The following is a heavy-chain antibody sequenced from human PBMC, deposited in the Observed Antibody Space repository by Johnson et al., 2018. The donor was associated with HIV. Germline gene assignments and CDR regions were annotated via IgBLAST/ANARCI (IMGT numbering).Heavy chain of an antibody. D-gene: IGHD3-3*01. CDR3: ARAPEVWELRHPGTFDV. CDR1: GFTFTSYW. CDR2: IKQHGSEK. V-gene: IGHV3-7*05. Sequence: VQLVESGGGLAQPGGSLRLSCAASGFTFTSYWMSWVRQAPGKGLEWVANIKQHGSEKYYVDSVKGRFTIPRDNAKNSLFLQMNSLRAEDTAVYYCARAPEVWELRHPGTFDVWGQGTLVTVSS. J-gene: IGHJ3*01.